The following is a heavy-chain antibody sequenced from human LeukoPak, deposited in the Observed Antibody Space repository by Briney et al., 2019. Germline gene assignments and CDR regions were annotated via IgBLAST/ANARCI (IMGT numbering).Heavy chain of an antibody. CDR1: GYTFTSYA. V-gene: IGHV1-3*01. CDR3: AREWGSSGWYGHGMDV. D-gene: IGHD6-19*01. Sequence: ASVKVSCKASGYTFTSYAMHWVRQAPGQRLEWMGWINAGNGNTKYSQKFQGRVTITRDTSASTAYMELSSLRSEDTAVYYCAREWGSSGWYGHGMDVWGQGTTVTVSS. J-gene: IGHJ6*02. CDR2: INAGNGNT.